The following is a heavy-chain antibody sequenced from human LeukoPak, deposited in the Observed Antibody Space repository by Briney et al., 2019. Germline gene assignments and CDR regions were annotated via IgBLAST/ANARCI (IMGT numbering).Heavy chain of an antibody. D-gene: IGHD3-10*01. V-gene: IGHV4-39*01. CDR2: IYYSGST. Sequence: PSETLSLTCTVSGGSISSSSYYWGWIRQPPGKGLEWIGSIYYSGSTYYNPSLKSRVTISVDTSKNQFSLKLSSVTAADTAVYYCASQGGTLLWFGELLSDQNYYFDYWGQGTLVTVSS. CDR1: GGSISSSSYY. J-gene: IGHJ4*02. CDR3: ASQGGTLLWFGELLSDQNYYFDY.